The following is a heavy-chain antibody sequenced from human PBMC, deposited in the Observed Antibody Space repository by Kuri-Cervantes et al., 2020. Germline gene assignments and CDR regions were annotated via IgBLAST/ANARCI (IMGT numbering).Heavy chain of an antibody. J-gene: IGHJ4*01. CDR3: ARRDRNFDY. V-gene: IGHV4-39*07. Sequence: SETLSLTCTVSGGSISSSSYYWGWIRQPPGKRLEWIGEINHSGSTNYNPSLESRVTISVDTSKNQLSLKLSSMTAADTAVYYCARRDRNFDYWGQGTLVTVSS. CDR2: INHSGST. CDR1: GGSISSSSYY.